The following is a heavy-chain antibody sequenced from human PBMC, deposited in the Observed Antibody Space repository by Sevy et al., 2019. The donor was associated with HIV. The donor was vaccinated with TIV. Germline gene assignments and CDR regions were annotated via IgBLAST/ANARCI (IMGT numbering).Heavy chain of an antibody. CDR2: ISYDGSNK. J-gene: IGHJ4*02. V-gene: IGHV3-30*04. CDR1: GFTFSTYA. CDR3: VRDEWELLDS. Sequence: GGSLRLSCAASGFTFSTYAIHWVRQAPGKGLEWVALISYDGSNKYYTDSVKGRFTITRDNSNNTLFLQMNSLRVEDTAVYYCVRDEWELLDSWGQGTLVTVSS. D-gene: IGHD1-7*01.